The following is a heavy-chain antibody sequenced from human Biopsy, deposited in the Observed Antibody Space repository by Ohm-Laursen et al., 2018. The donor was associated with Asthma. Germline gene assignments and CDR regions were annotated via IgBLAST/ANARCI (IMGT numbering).Heavy chain of an antibody. CDR2: ISPIFGSS. CDR3: ARPSPNGDILYYYYHMDV. Sequence: GSSVKVSCKVSGGMFGNYAISWVRQAPGLGLEWMGGISPIFGSSNYAQRFQGRVTITADIFTRTVYMELSGLRFDGTAIYYCARPSPNGDILYYYYHMDVWGQGTTVIVSS. CDR1: GGMFGNYA. J-gene: IGHJ6*02. V-gene: IGHV1-69*06. D-gene: IGHD3-10*01.